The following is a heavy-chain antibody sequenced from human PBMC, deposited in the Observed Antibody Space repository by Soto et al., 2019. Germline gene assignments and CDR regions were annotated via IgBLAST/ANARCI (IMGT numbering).Heavy chain of an antibody. D-gene: IGHD3-10*01. Sequence: QVQLVQSGAEVKKPRASVKLSCKASGYTFTSYGVSWVRQAPGQGLEWMGWISGYNGNTKYAQTLQGRVTMTTDTSTGTAYMGLRSLRSDDTAVYYCARGGKYYYGSGSPYYYGMDVWGQGITVTVSS. J-gene: IGHJ6*02. CDR1: GYTFTSYG. CDR2: ISGYNGNT. CDR3: ARGGKYYYGSGSPYYYGMDV. V-gene: IGHV1-18*04.